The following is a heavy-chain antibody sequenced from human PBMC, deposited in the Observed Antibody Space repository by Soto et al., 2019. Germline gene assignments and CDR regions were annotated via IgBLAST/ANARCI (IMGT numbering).Heavy chain of an antibody. Sequence: ASVKVSCKASGCTFSSYAISWVRQAPGQGLEWMGGIIPIFGTANYAQKFQGRVTITADKSTSTAYMELSSLRSEDTAVYYCARDWGTCSSTSCPYYYYGMDVWGQGTTVTVSS. CDR3: ARDWGTCSSTSCPYYYYGMDV. CDR2: IIPIFGTA. D-gene: IGHD2-2*01. V-gene: IGHV1-69*06. J-gene: IGHJ6*02. CDR1: GCTFSSYA.